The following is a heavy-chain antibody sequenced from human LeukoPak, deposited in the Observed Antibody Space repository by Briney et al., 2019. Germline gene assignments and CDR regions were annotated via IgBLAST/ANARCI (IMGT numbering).Heavy chain of an antibody. V-gene: IGHV3-7*03. CDR3: ARDGLRRPPTPYCGGDCPLDY. Sequence: GGSLRLSCAASGFNFGNSWMSWVRQAPGKGLEWVANVKGDGREKYYVDSVKGRFTISRDNAKNSLYLQMNSLRVEDTAMYYCARDGLRRPPTPYCGGDCPLDYWGQGTLVSVSS. CDR1: GFNFGNSW. J-gene: IGHJ4*02. CDR2: VKGDGREK. D-gene: IGHD2-21*02.